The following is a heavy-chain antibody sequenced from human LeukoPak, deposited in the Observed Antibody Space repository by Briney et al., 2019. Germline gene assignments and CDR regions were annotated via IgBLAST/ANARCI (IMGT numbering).Heavy chain of an antibody. CDR2: MNPNSGNT. V-gene: IGHV1-8*01. CDR1: GYTFTSYD. Sequence: GASVKASCKASGYTFTSYDINWVRQATGQGLERMGWMNPNSGNTGYAQKFQGRVTMTRNTSISTAYMELSSLRSEDTAVYYCARGLYYYGSGSDIWGQGTMVTVSS. J-gene: IGHJ3*02. D-gene: IGHD3-10*01. CDR3: ARGLYYYGSGSDI.